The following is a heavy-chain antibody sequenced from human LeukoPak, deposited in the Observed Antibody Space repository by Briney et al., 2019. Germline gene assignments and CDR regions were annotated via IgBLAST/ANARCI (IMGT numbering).Heavy chain of an antibody. J-gene: IGHJ4*02. CDR1: GYTFTNNY. CDR3: ARASPADY. V-gene: IGHV1-2*02. CDR2: INSNSGGT. Sequence: ASVKVSCKASGYTFTNNYIHWVRQAPGQGLEWMGWINSNSGGTNYAPKFQGRVTMTRDTSITTAYMGLSSLTSDDTAVYYCARASPADYWGQGTLVTVSS.